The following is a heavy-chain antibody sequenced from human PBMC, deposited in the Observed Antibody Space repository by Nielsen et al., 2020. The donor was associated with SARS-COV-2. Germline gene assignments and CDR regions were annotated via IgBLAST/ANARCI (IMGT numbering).Heavy chain of an antibody. D-gene: IGHD2-15*01. CDR2: IKTSGGST. J-gene: IGHJ6*02. CDR1: GFTFSDYA. V-gene: IGHV3-23*01. Sequence: GESLKISCAASGFTFSDYAMAWVRQAPGKGLEWVSVIKTSGGSTYYADSVKGRFTISRDNSKNTLYLQMSSLRAEDTAIYYCARDDVEPRYCSGGDCHSTYYYYGMDVWDQGTTVTVSS. CDR3: ARDDVEPRYCSGGDCHSTYYYYGMDV.